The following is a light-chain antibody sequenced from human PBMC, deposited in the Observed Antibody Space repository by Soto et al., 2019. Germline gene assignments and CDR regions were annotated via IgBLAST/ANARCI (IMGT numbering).Light chain of an antibody. CDR2: WAS. J-gene: IGKJ1*01. V-gene: IGKV4-1*01. Sequence: DIVMTQSPDSLAVSLGERATINCKSSQSVLYSSNNKNYLAWYQQKPGQPPTLLIYWASTRESGVPDRFSGSGSGTDFTLTISSLQAEDVAVYYCQQYYSTPPLFGQGTKVEIK. CDR1: QSVLYSSNNKNY. CDR3: QQYYSTPPL.